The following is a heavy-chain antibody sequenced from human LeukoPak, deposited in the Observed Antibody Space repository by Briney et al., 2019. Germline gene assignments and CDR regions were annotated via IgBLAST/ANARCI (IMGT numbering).Heavy chain of an antibody. CDR1: SGSVSSGSYY. V-gene: IGHV4-61*01. Sequence: SETLSLTCTVSSGSVSSGSYYWSWIRQPPGKGLEWMGYIYYSGSTNYNPSLKSRVTISVDTSKNQFSLKLSSVTAADTAVYYCARSPNYYYYGMDVWGKGTRVTVSS. CDR2: IYYSGST. J-gene: IGHJ6*04. CDR3: ARSPNYYYYGMDV.